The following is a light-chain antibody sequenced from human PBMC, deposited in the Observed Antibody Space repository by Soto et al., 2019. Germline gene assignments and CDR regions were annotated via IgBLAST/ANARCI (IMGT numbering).Light chain of an antibody. CDR1: KLGDKY. V-gene: IGLV3-1*01. CDR2: QDS. CDR3: QAWDSSTPVV. Sequence: SYELTQPPSVSVSPGQTASITCPGDKLGDKYACWYQQKPGQSPVLVIYQDSKRPSGIPERFSGSKSGNTATLTISGTQAMDEADYYCQAWDSSTPVVFGGGTQLTVL. J-gene: IGLJ2*01.